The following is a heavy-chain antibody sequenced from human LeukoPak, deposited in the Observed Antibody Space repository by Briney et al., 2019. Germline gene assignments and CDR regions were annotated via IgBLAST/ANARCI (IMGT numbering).Heavy chain of an antibody. Sequence: ASVKVSFKASGYTFTGYYMHWVRQAPGQGLEWMGRINPNSGGTNYAQKFQGRVTMTRDTSISTAYMESSRLRSDDTAVYYCAIDEEWLRVGDYYYYYMDVWGKGTTVTLSS. J-gene: IGHJ6*03. CDR3: AIDEEWLRVGDYYYYYMDV. CDR1: GYTFTGYY. V-gene: IGHV1-2*06. CDR2: INPNSGGT. D-gene: IGHD5-12*01.